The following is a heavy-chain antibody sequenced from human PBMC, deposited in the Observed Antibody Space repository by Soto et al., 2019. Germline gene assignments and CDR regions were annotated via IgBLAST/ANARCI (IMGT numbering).Heavy chain of an antibody. CDR3: ARGSGFLLDS. Sequence: EVQLVESGGGLVQPGGSLRLSCAASGFSFSNHWMNWVRQVPGKGLEWVAIIKEDGSEEHYVDSVKGRFTISRDNAKISLYLQMHSLRVEDTAVYYCARGSGFLLDSWGQGTLVTVSS. V-gene: IGHV3-7*04. J-gene: IGHJ4*02. CDR2: IKEDGSEE. CDR1: GFSFSNHW. D-gene: IGHD5-12*01.